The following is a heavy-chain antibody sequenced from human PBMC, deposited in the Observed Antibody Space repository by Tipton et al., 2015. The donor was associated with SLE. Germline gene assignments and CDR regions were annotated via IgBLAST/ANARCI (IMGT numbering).Heavy chain of an antibody. J-gene: IGHJ4*02. CDR3: ARDEYRYDATGYHLLGHFDF. CDR1: GGSISSGGYS. Sequence: TLSLTCAVSGGSISSGGYSWSWIRQPPGKGLEWIGYIYHSGSTYYNPSLKSRVTISVDTSKNQFSLKLRSVTAADTAVYYCARDEYRYDATGYHLLGHFDFWGQGTLVTVSS. D-gene: IGHD3-22*01. CDR2: IYHSGST. V-gene: IGHV4-30-2*01.